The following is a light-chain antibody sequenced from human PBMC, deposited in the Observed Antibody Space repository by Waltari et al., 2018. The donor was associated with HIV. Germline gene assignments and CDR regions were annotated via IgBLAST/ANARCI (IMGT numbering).Light chain of an antibody. CDR1: SSNIGSNT. Sequence: QSVLTQPPSASGTPGQRVTISCSGSSSNIGSNTGNWYQQLPGTTPKLLIYSNNQLPSRVPDRFTGSKSGTSASLAISGLQSEDEADYYCAAWDDSLNGWVFGGGTKLTVL. J-gene: IGLJ3*02. V-gene: IGLV1-44*01. CDR2: SNN. CDR3: AAWDDSLNGWV.